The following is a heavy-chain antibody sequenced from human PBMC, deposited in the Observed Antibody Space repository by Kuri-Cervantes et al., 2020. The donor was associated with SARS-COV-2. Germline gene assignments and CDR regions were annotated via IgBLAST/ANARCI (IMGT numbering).Heavy chain of an antibody. CDR2: INSDGSST. V-gene: IGHV3-74*01. CDR3: AREDDYVWGSYRSVWGDAFDI. CDR1: GFTFSSYW. J-gene: IGHJ3*02. Sequence: ETLSLTCAASGFTFSSYWMHWVRQAPGKGLVWVSRINSDGSSTSYADSVKGRFTISRDNAKNTLYLQMNSLRAEDTAVYYCAREDDYVWGSYRSVWGDAFDIWGQGTMVTVSS. D-gene: IGHD3-16*02.